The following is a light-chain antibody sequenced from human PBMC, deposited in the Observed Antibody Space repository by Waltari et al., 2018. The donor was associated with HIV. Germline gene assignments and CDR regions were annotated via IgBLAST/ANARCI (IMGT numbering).Light chain of an antibody. CDR1: SRDVGCYNY. J-gene: IGLJ2*01. V-gene: IGLV2-14*01. Sequence: QSALTQPASVSGSPGQSITISCTGTSRDVGCYNYVSWYQQHPGKAPKLMIYGVSNRPSGVSNRFSGSKSGNTASLTISGLQAEDEADYYCSSYTSSSVVFGGGTKLTVL. CDR3: SSYTSSSVV. CDR2: GVS.